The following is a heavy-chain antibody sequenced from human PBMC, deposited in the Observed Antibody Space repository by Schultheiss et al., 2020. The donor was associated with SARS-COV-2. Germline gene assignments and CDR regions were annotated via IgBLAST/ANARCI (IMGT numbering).Heavy chain of an antibody. CDR2: ISSSGSTI. V-gene: IGHV3-48*03. D-gene: IGHD5-18*01. Sequence: GESLKISCAASGFTFSSYEMNWVRQAPGKGLEWVSYISSSGSTIYYADSVKGRFTISRDNAKNSLYLQMNSLRAEDTAVYYCAREVSVDTESRFDPWGHGALVTVSS. CDR1: GFTFSSYE. CDR3: AREVSVDTESRFDP. J-gene: IGHJ5*02.